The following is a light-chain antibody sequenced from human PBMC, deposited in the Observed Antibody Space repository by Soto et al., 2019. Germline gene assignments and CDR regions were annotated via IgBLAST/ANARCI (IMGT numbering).Light chain of an antibody. CDR3: QQYNNWPPWT. CDR1: QSIDTN. J-gene: IGKJ1*01. CDR2: SAS. V-gene: IGKV3-15*01. Sequence: ETVMTQSPATLSVSPGERATLSCSASQSIDTNLAWYQHKPGQTPRLLIYSASTRATGVPSRFSGSGSGTEFTLTSSRLQSEDFAVYYCQQYNNWPPWTFGQGTKVEVK.